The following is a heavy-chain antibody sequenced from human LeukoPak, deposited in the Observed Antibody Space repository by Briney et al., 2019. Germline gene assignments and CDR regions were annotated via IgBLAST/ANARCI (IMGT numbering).Heavy chain of an antibody. CDR3: ARGGNRFGGFYFDY. CDR2: IHHSGSS. J-gene: IGHJ4*02. CDR1: ADSLSSGGHS. V-gene: IGHV4-31*03. D-gene: IGHD3-10*01. Sequence: SETLSLTCTVSADSLSSGGHSWAWIRQLPGKGLESIGFIHHSGSSRHNPSLKERVAISVDASRKQFALRLSSVTAADTAIYYCARGGNRFGGFYFDYWGQGIQVIASS.